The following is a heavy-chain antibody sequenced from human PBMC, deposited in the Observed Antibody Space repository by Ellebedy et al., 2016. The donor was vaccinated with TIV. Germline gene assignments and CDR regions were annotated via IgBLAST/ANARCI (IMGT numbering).Heavy chain of an antibody. CDR1: GYRFNGYY. V-gene: IGHV1-2*02. J-gene: IGHJ5*02. CDR2: VNPTSGAT. D-gene: IGHD6-19*01. CDR3: VRAAVAGTNWLDP. Sequence: AASVTVSCKASGYRFNGYYIHWVRQAPGQGLEWMGWVNPTSGATYYEQQFQGRVTMTRDTSISTAYMGLYRLRSDDTAVYYCVRAAVAGTNWLDPWGQGTLVAVSS.